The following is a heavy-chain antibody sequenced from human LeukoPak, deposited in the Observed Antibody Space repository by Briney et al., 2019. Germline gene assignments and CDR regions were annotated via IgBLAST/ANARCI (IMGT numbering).Heavy chain of an antibody. D-gene: IGHD6-13*01. CDR2: IKSKSAGGTV. CDR1: GFSFSSAY. CDR3: STDAGYDSRWYNY. Sequence: GSLRLSCAASGFSFSSAYVSWVRQAPGKGLEWVGRIKSKSAGGTVDYASPVKGRFVISRDDSRTTVSLQMNSLKTEDTAVYYCSTDAGYDSRWYNYWGQGTLVTVSS. V-gene: IGHV3-15*01. J-gene: IGHJ4*02.